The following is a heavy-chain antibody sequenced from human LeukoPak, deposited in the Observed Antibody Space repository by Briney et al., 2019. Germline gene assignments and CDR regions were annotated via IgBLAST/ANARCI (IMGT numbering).Heavy chain of an antibody. CDR1: GDSFSRRSSY. V-gene: IGHV4-39*07. Sequence: SETLSLTCTASGDSFSRRSSYWGWLRQPPGKGLEWIGSISYSGSTSYNPSLKSRVTISVDTSKNQFSLKLSSVTAADTAVYHCARLPGITIFGVVSSRAKYYFDYWGQGTLVTVSS. D-gene: IGHD3-3*01. CDR3: ARLPGITIFGVVSSRAKYYFDY. CDR2: ISYSGST. J-gene: IGHJ4*02.